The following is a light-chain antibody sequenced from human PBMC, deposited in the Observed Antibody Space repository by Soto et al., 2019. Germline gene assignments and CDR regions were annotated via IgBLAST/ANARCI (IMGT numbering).Light chain of an antibody. CDR1: QSVSSN. V-gene: IGKV3-15*01. J-gene: IGKJ5*01. CDR3: QQYNNWLLIT. Sequence: EIVMTQSPATLSVSPGERATLSCRASQSVSSNLASYQQKPGQAPRLLIYGASTRATGIPARFSGSGSGTEFTLTISSLQSEDFAVYYCQQYNNWLLITFGQGTRLEIK. CDR2: GAS.